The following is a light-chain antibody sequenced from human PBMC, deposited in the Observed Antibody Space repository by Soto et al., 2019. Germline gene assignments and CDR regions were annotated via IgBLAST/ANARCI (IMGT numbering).Light chain of an antibody. J-gene: IGKJ1*01. CDR1: QNILRN. CDR3: QQYYSTPWT. CDR2: GAS. V-gene: IGKV3-15*01. Sequence: IVMTQSPATLSVSPGERATLSCRAPQNILRNLAWYQHKPGQPPRLLIYGASTRATGIPGRFSGSGSGTEFTLTISSLQSEDFAVYYCQQYYSTPWTFGQGTKVEIK.